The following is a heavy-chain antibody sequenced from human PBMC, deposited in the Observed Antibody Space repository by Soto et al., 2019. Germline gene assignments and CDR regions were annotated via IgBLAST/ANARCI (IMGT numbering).Heavy chain of an antibody. V-gene: IGHV4-30-4*01. CDR2: IYYSGST. J-gene: IGHJ5*02. D-gene: IGHD2-2*01. CDR3: ARDRGCSSTSCYPSWFAP. Sequence: ASETLSLTCTVSGGSISSGDYYWSWIRQPPGKGLEWIGYIYYSGSTYYNPSLKSRVTISVDTSKNQFSLKLSSVTAADTAVYYCARDRGCSSTSCYPSWFAPWGQGTLVTVSS. CDR1: GGSISSGDYY.